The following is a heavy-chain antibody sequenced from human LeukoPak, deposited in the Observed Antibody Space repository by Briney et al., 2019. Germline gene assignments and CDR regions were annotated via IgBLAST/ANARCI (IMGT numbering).Heavy chain of an antibody. D-gene: IGHD3-22*01. Sequence: ASVKVSCKASGYTFTSYDINWVRQATGQGLEWMGWMNPNSGNTGYAQKFQGRVTMTTDTSTSTAYMELRSLRSDDTAVYYCARDFERNYYDSSGYYENWFDPWGQGTLVTVSS. CDR1: GYTFTSYD. J-gene: IGHJ5*02. V-gene: IGHV1-8*01. CDR3: ARDFERNYYDSSGYYENWFDP. CDR2: MNPNSGNT.